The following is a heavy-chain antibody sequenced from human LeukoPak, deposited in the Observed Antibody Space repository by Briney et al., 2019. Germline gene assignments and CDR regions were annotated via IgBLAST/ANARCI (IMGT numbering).Heavy chain of an antibody. CDR2: IYYSGST. J-gene: IGHJ2*01. CDR3: AGRRHGLVGHWYFDL. Sequence: PSETLSLTCTVSGGSISSSIYYWGWIRQPPGKGLEWIGSIYYSGSTYYNPSLKSRVTISVDTSKNQFSLKLSSVTAADTAVYYCAGRRHGLVGHWYFDLWGRGTLVTVSS. CDR1: GGSISSSIYY. V-gene: IGHV4-39*01. D-gene: IGHD6-19*01.